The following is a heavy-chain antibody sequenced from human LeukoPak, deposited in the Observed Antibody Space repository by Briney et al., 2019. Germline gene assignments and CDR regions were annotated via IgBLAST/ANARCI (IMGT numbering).Heavy chain of an antibody. CDR3: ARGGSSGNDYSSFDI. Sequence: SGTLSLTCGVSGGSITNTNYWTWVRQPPGKGLEWIGEVNLQGSTNYNPSLMGRVTISVDTSENHISLQLTSVTAADTAVYYCARGGSSGNDYSSFDIWGQGTMVTVSS. CDR1: GGSITNTNY. J-gene: IGHJ3*02. D-gene: IGHD5-12*01. V-gene: IGHV4-4*02. CDR2: VNLQGST.